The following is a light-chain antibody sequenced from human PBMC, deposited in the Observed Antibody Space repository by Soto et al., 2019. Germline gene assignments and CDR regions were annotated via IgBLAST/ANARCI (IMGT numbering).Light chain of an antibody. CDR1: RSVDNY. V-gene: IGKV3-11*01. CDR3: QQRDSWPIT. CDR2: GAS. Sequence: EIVLTQSPASLSLSPGERATLSCRASRSVDNYLVWYQQKPGQAPRLLVFGASNRATGIPARFSGSGSGTDFTLTINSLEPEDFAVYYCQQRDSWPITFGQGTRLEIK. J-gene: IGKJ5*01.